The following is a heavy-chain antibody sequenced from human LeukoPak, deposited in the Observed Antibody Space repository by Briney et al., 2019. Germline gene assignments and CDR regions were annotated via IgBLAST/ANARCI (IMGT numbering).Heavy chain of an antibody. V-gene: IGHV3-7*01. D-gene: IGHD1-26*01. J-gene: IGHJ4*02. CDR3: ARVGRGSYRFDY. Sequence: GGSLRLSCAASGFTFSSYWMSWVRQAPGKGLEWVANIKQDGSEKYYVGSVKGRFTISRDNAKNSLYLQMNSLRAEDAAVYYCARVGRGSYRFDYWGQGTLVTVSS. CDR2: IKQDGSEK. CDR1: GFTFSSYW.